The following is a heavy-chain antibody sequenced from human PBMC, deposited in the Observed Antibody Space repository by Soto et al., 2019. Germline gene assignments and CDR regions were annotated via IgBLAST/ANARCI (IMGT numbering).Heavy chain of an antibody. CDR1: GGSITTGGRY. Sequence: QVRLQEWGPGLVKPSQTLSLKCSVSGGSITTGGRYWSWIRQLPGKGLEWIGDIYYSGNTYYNAFLKRRVTISVEAANNQFSLKLIPVTGADTAVYYCAQALVFTGGDGFDIWGQGRLVTVSS. V-gene: IGHV4-31*02. CDR2: IYYSGNT. CDR3: AQALVFTGGDGFDI. J-gene: IGHJ3*02. D-gene: IGHD1-1*01.